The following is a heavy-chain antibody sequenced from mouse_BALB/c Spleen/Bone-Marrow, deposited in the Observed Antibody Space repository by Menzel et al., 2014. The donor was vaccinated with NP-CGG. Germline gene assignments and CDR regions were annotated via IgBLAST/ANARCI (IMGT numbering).Heavy chain of an antibody. CDR1: GHTFTSSL. D-gene: IGHD2-14*01. CDR2: IHPNSGNT. J-gene: IGHJ2*01. V-gene: IGHV1S130*01. CDR3: ARHYRYAYYFDY. Sequence: QVQLQQSGSVLVRPGASVKLSCKASGHTFTSSLMHWAKQRPGQGLEWIGEIHPNSGNTNYNEKFKGKATLTVDTSSSTAYVDLRSLTSEDSAVYYCARHYRYAYYFDYWGQGTTLTVSS.